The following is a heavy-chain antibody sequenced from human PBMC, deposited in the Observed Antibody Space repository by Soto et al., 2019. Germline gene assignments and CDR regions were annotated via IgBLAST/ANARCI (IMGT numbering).Heavy chain of an antibody. CDR1: GGSISSSSYY. D-gene: IGHD3-3*01. CDR2: IYYSGST. V-gene: IGHV4-39*01. Sequence: PSETLSLTCTVSGGSISSSSYYWGWIRQPPGKGLEWIGSIYYSGSTYYNPSLKSRVTISVDTSKNQFSLKLSSVTAADTAVYYCAGRTSLASVEIFSGGLSGYNWVDPWGRGTLVTVPQ. J-gene: IGHJ5*01. CDR3: AGRTSLASVEIFSGGLSGYNWVDP.